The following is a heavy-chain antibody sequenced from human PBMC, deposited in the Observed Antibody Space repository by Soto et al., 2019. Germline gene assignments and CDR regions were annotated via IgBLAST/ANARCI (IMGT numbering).Heavy chain of an antibody. CDR2: IYPGDSDT. J-gene: IGHJ4*02. V-gene: IGHV5-51*01. CDR1: GYTFSTYW. Sequence: GESLKISCKGSGYTFSTYWIAWVRQMPGKGLEWTGIIYPGDSDTKYSPAFQGQVTISADKSINTAYLQWTSLEASDTAMYYCARKLAPEFFDSWGQGTLVTVSS. D-gene: IGHD6-6*01. CDR3: ARKLAPEFFDS.